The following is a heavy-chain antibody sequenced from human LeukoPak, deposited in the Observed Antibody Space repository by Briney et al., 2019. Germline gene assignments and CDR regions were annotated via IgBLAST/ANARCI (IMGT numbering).Heavy chain of an antibody. CDR2: IRSKANSYAT. Sequence: GGSLKLSCAASGFTFSDSAVHWARQASGKGLEWVGRIRSKANSYATAYAASVKGRFTISRDDSKNTAYLQMNSLRAEDTAVYYCARDSTIFGVVSGMDVWGQGTTVTVSS. CDR3: ARDSTIFGVVSGMDV. CDR1: GFTFSDSA. J-gene: IGHJ6*02. V-gene: IGHV3-73*01. D-gene: IGHD3-3*01.